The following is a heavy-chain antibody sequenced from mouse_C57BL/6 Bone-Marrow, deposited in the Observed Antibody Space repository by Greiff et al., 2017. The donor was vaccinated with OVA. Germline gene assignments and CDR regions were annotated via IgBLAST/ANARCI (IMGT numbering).Heavy chain of an antibody. CDR3: ARGYYYGSSFAMDY. CDR2: SRNNANDYTT. D-gene: IGHD1-1*01. Sequence: EVQGVESGGGLVQSGRSLRLSCATSGFTFSDFYMEWVRQAPGKGLEWIAASRNNANDYTTEYNASVKGRFIVSRDTSPSILYLQMKSLGAEDTAVYYCARGYYYGSSFAMDYWGQGTSVTVAS. V-gene: IGHV7-1*01. CDR1: GFTFSDFY. J-gene: IGHJ4*01.